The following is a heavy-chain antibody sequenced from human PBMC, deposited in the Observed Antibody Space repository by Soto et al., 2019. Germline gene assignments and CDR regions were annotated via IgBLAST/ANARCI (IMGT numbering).Heavy chain of an antibody. J-gene: IGHJ6*02. V-gene: IGHV1-2*04. Sequence: GASVKVSCKASGYTFTSYGISWVRQAPGQGLEWMGWINPNSGGTNYAQKFQGWVTMTRDTSISTAYMELSRLRSDDTAVYYCARELCIAARDGGYYYGMDVWGQGTTVTVSS. CDR1: GYTFTSYG. D-gene: IGHD6-6*01. CDR2: INPNSGGT. CDR3: ARELCIAARDGGYYYGMDV.